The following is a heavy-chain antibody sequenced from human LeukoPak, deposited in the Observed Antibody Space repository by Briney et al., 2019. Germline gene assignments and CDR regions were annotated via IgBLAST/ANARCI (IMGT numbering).Heavy chain of an antibody. V-gene: IGHV3-11*01. CDR2: IKNNCSTI. CDR1: GFTFSDYY. Sequence: GGSVRLSCAASGFTFSDYYMSWIRQAPGKGLEWLSYIKNNCSTIHYADSVKGRFTISRDNAKNSLYLQMNSLRAEDTAVYYCARDYYDSSGYYYDVDGFDIWGQGTMVTVSS. J-gene: IGHJ3*02. CDR3: ARDYYDSSGYYYDVDGFDI. D-gene: IGHD3-22*01.